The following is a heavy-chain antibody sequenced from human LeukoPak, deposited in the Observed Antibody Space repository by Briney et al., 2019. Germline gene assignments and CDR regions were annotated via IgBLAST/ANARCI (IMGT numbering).Heavy chain of an antibody. D-gene: IGHD3-10*01. CDR3: ARSRPMVRGVIKLSAFDI. V-gene: IGHV3-48*03. J-gene: IGHJ3*02. CDR2: ISSSGSTI. CDR1: GFIFSSYE. Sequence: GGSLRLSCAASGFIFSSYEMNWVRQAPGKGLEWVSYISSSGSTIYYADSVKGRFTISRDNAKNSLYLQMNSLRAEDTAVYYCARSRPMVRGVIKLSAFDIWGQGTMVTVSS.